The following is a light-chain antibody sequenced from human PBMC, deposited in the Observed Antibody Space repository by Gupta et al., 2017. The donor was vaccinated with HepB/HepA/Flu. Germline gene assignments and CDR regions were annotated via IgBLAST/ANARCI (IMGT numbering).Light chain of an antibody. V-gene: IGKV1-39*01. CDR3: QQSYSTPT. CDR2: AAS. J-gene: IGKJ1*01. CDR1: QSISSY. Sequence: DIQMTQSPSSLSASVGDRVTITCRASQSISSYLNWYQQKPGKAPKLLIYAASSLKSGVPSRFSGSGSGTDFTLTISRLQPEDFANYYCQQSYSTPTFGQGTKVEIK.